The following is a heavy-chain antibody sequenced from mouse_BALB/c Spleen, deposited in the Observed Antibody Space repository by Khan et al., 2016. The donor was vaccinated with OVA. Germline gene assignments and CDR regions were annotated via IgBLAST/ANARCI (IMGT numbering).Heavy chain of an antibody. D-gene: IGHD1-1*01. CDR3: AIENYYGYYFDY. CDR1: GYSITSGYA. V-gene: IGHV3-2*02. Sequence: EVQLQESGPGLVKPSQSLSLTCTVTGYSITSGYAWNWLRQFPENKLEWMGYISYSGVTSYTPSLKSRISITRATSKNQFFLQLNSVTTEDTATYDCAIENYYGYYFDYWGHGTTLTVSS. J-gene: IGHJ2*01. CDR2: ISYSGVT.